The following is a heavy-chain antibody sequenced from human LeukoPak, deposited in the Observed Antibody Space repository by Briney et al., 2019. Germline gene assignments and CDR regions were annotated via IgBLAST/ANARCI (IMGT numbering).Heavy chain of an antibody. CDR2: IIPILGIA. V-gene: IGHV1-69*10. CDR1: GGTFSSYA. J-gene: IGHJ4*02. Sequence: SVKVSCKASGGTFSSYAISWLRQAPGQGLEWMGRIIPILGIANYAQKFQGRVTITADKSTSTAYMELSSLRSEDTAVYYCARVPDYYDSSGPVDYWGQGTLVTVSS. CDR3: ARVPDYYDSSGPVDY. D-gene: IGHD3-22*01.